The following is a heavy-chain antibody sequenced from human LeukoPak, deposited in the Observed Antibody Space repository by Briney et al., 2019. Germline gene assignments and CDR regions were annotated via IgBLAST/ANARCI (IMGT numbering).Heavy chain of an antibody. J-gene: IGHJ6*02. CDR2: INPSGGST. CDR1: GYTFTSYY. V-gene: IGHV1-46*01. Sequence: ASAKVSFKASGYTFTSYYMHWVRQAPGQGLEWMGIINPSGGSTSYAQKFQGRVTMTRNTSTSTVYMELSSLRSEDTAVYYCARARYGMDVWGQGTTVTVSS. CDR3: ARARYGMDV.